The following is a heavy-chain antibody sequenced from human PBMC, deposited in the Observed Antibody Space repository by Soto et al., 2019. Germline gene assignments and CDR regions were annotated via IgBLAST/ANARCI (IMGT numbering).Heavy chain of an antibody. CDR3: AHSLTGYNWNGGYFDY. J-gene: IGHJ4*02. D-gene: IGHD1-1*01. CDR1: GFSLTSRPMG. Sequence: QITLKESAPTRVKPTQTLTLTCTFSGFSLTSRPMGVGWIRQPPGKALEWLAFIYWDDDKRYSPSLRSRLTITKDTTGTHVVLTMTTMDPVATATYYCAHSLTGYNWNGGYFDYWGQGALVTVSS. CDR2: IYWDDDK. V-gene: IGHV2-5*02.